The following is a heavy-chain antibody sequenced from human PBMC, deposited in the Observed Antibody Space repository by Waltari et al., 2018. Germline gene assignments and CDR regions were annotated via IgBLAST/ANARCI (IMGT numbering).Heavy chain of an antibody. CDR2: INHSGST. V-gene: IGHV4-34*01. D-gene: IGHD3-9*01. CDR3: ASMLRYFDWFHQGDY. J-gene: IGHJ4*02. CDR1: GGSFSGYY. Sequence: QVQLQQWGAGLLKPSETLSLTCAVYGGSFSGYYWSWIRQPPGKGLEWIGEINHSGSTNDNPSLKSRVTISVDTSKNQFSLKLSSVTAADTAVYYCASMLRYFDWFHQGDYWGQGTLVTVSS.